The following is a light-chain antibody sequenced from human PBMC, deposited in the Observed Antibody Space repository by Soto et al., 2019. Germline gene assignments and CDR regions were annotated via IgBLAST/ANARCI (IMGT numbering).Light chain of an antibody. CDR2: EVS. J-gene: IGLJ2*01. V-gene: IGLV2-14*01. CDR3: SSYTSSSTLL. Sequence: QSALNQPASVSGSPGQSITISCTGTSSDVGGYNYVSWYQQHPGNAPKLMIYEVSNRPSGVYNRFSGSKSGNTASLTISGLQDEDEADYYCSSYTSSSTLLFGVGTKVTVL. CDR1: SSDVGGYNY.